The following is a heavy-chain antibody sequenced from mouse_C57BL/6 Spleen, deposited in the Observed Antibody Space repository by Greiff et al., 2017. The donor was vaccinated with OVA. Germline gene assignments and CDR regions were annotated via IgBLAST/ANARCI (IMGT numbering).Heavy chain of an antibody. V-gene: IGHV5-17*01. CDR1: GFTFSDYG. J-gene: IGHJ4*01. CDR3: ARLGDYYAMDY. D-gene: IGHD4-1*01. CDR2: ISSGSSTI. Sequence: EVKLMESGGGLVKPGGSLKLSCAASGFTFSDYGMHWVRQAPEKGLEWVAYISSGSSTIYYADTVKGRFTISRDNAENTLFLQMTSLRSEDTAMYYCARLGDYYAMDYWGQGTTVTVSS.